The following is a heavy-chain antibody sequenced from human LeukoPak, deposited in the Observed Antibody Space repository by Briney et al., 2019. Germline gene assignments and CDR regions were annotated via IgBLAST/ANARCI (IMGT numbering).Heavy chain of an antibody. J-gene: IGHJ4*02. V-gene: IGHV3-21*01. CDR2: ISSDSIYI. CDR1: GFTFSSYS. Sequence: GGSQRLSCAASGFTFSSYSMNWVRQAPGKGLEWVSSISSDSIYIYYADSVKGRFTSSRDNAKNSLYLQMNSLRAEDAAVYYCARGSSSYDCWGQGTLLTVSS. CDR3: ARGSSSYDC. D-gene: IGHD6-13*01.